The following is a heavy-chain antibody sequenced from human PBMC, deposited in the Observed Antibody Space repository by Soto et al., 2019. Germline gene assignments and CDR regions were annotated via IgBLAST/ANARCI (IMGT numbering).Heavy chain of an antibody. D-gene: IGHD3-10*01. CDR1: GYTFTNYA. CDR2: INGGKGNT. CDR3: SWMVFGSGGWYDP. V-gene: IGHV1-3*01. J-gene: IGHJ5*02. Sequence: QVQLVQSGAEVKKPGASVKVSCKASGYTFTNYAIHWVRQAPGLGLEWMGWINGGKGNTEYSQKFQERVTITKDTSARTAYMELTSLGFEDTAVYYCSWMVFGSGGWYDPWGQGTLVTVSS.